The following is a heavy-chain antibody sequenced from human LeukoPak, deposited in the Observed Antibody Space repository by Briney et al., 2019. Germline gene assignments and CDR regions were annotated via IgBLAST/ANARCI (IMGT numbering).Heavy chain of an antibody. CDR1: GFTFSDFY. CDR2: ISGSSTYT. V-gene: IGHV3-11*06. J-gene: IGHJ4*02. Sequence: KPGGSLRLSCAASGFTFSDFYMSWIRQAPGKGPEWVSYISGSSTYTNYADSVKGRFTISRDNAKKSLYLQMNSLRAEDTAVYYCASDREYYYGSGSFDYWGQGTLVTVSS. D-gene: IGHD3-10*01. CDR3: ASDREYYYGSGSFDY.